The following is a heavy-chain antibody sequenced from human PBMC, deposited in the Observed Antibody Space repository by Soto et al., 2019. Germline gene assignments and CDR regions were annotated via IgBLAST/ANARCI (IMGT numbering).Heavy chain of an antibody. CDR3: ARGRLHLGELSFNYLDF. CDR2: INHSGST. V-gene: IGHV4-34*01. D-gene: IGHD3-16*02. Sequence: SETLSLTCAVYGGSFSGYFWSWIRQPPGKGLEWIGEINHSGSTNYIPSLKSRVTISVDTSKNQFSLKLNSVTAADTAVYYCARGRLHLGELSFNYLDFWGQGTLVTVSS. CDR1: GGSFSGYF. J-gene: IGHJ4*02.